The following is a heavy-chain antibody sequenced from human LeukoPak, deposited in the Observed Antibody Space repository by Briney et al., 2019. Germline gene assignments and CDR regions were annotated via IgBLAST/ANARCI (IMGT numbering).Heavy chain of an antibody. J-gene: IGHJ3*02. CDR2: IHSSGNT. D-gene: IGHD2-21*02. CDR1: GFPVSSDY. CDR3: ARCGGDCYYGFDI. V-gene: IGHV3-53*01. Sequence: GGSLRLSCATSGFPVSSDYMSWVRQAPGKGLECVSLIHSSGNTYFADSVKGRFTVSRDNSKNTLYLQMNSLRAEDTAVYYCARCGGDCYYGFDIWGQGTIVTVSS.